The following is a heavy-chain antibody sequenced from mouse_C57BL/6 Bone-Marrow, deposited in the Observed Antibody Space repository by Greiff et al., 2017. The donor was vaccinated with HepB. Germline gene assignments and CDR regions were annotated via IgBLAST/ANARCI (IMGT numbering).Heavy chain of an antibody. CDR1: GFSFNTYA. J-gene: IGHJ2*01. V-gene: IGHV10-1*01. CDR2: IRSKSNNYAT. CDR3: VREGITTVAGDY. Sequence: EVQRVESGGGLVQPKGSLKLSCAASGFSFNTYAMNWVRQAPGKGLEWVARIRSKSNNYATYYADSVKDRFTISRDDSESMLYLQMNNLKTEDTAMYYCVREGITTVAGDYWGQGTTLTVSS. D-gene: IGHD1-1*01.